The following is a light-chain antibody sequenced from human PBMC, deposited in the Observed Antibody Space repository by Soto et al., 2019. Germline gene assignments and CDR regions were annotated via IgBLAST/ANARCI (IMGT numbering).Light chain of an antibody. Sequence: EIVLTQSPATLSLSPGERATLSCRASQSVGSSLAWYQQKPGQAPRLLIYDASNRATGIPARFSGSGSGTGSDLTLSSINLEDFAFDTCQQQQNCTTPYTFGRGTRVDIK. J-gene: IGKJ2*01. CDR1: QSVGSS. V-gene: IGKV3-11*01. CDR2: DAS. CDR3: QQQQNCTTPYT.